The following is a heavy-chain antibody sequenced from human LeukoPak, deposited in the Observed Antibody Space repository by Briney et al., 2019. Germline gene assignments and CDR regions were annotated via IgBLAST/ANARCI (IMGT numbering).Heavy chain of an antibody. CDR2: INPNTGGT. V-gene: IGHV1-2*02. D-gene: IGHD5-12*01. Sequence: ASVKVSCKASGYTFTEHYIHWVRQAPGQGFEWMGWINPNTGGTDYAQKFQDRIAISTYTSISTVYMELSRLKSDDTALYYCARDLATIDGIAWYYFENWGQGTLVTVS. J-gene: IGHJ4*02. CDR3: ARDLATIDGIAWYYFEN. CDR1: GYTFTEHY.